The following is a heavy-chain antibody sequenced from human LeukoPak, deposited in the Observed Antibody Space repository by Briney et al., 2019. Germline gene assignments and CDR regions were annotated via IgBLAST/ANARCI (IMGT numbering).Heavy chain of an antibody. CDR1: GFTVSSNY. CDR2: IYSGGST. D-gene: IGHD3-10*01. V-gene: IGHV3-53*01. CDR3: AKDGDPVLLWFGELLRGLYFDY. J-gene: IGHJ4*02. Sequence: GGSLRLSCAASGFTVSSNYMSWVRQAPGKGLEWVSVIYSGGSTYYADSVKGRFTISRDNSKNTLYLQMNSLRAEDTAVYYCAKDGDPVLLWFGELLRGLYFDYWGQGTLVTVSS.